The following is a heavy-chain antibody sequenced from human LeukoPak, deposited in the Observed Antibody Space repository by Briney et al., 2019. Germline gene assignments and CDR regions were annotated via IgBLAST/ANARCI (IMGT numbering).Heavy chain of an antibody. CDR3: ARDGGYHSSGPFDY. CDR2: IWYDGSDE. CDR1: GFTFSSHG. Sequence: GGSLRLSCAASGFTFSSHGMHWVRQAPGKGLEWVSIIWYDGSDEYYADSVKGRFTISRDNSKNALYLQMNSLRAEDTAVYYCARDGGYHSSGPFDYWGQGTLVTVSS. V-gene: IGHV3-33*01. J-gene: IGHJ4*02. D-gene: IGHD3-22*01.